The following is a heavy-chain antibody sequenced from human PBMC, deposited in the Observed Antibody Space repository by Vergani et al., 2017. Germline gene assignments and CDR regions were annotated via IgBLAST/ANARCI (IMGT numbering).Heavy chain of an antibody. D-gene: IGHD3-10*01. J-gene: IGHJ4*02. Sequence: QVQLVQSGAEVKKPGASVKVSCKASGYTFTSYGISWVRQAPGQGLSWMALHSAYNGNTNYAQKLQGRVTMTTDTSTSTAYMELRSLRSDDTAVYYCARVRITMVRGVTLYYFDYWGQGTLVTVSS. V-gene: IGHV1-18*01. CDR3: ARVRITMVRGVTLYYFDY. CDR1: GYTFTSYG. CDR2: HSAYNGNT.